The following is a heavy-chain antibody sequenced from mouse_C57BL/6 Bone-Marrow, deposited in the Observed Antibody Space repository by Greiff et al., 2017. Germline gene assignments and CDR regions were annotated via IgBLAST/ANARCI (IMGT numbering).Heavy chain of an antibody. J-gene: IGHJ3*01. CDR3: ARRDDYDLAWFAY. V-gene: IGHV1-55*01. CDR2: IYPGSGST. Sequence: VQLQQSGAELVKPGASVKMSCKASGYTFTSYWITWVKQRPGQGLEWIGDIYPGSGSTNYNEKFKSKATLTVDTSSSTAYMQLSSLTSEDSAVYYCARRDDYDLAWFAYWGQGTLVTVSA. D-gene: IGHD2-4*01. CDR1: GYTFTSYW.